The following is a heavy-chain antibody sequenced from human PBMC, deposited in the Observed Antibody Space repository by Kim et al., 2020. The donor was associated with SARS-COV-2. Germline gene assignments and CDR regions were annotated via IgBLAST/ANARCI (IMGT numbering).Heavy chain of an antibody. D-gene: IGHD6-19*01. CDR1: GYTFTSYA. V-gene: IGHV1-3*01. CDR2: INAGNGNT. CDR3: ARDMDLIAVAAPAWFDP. Sequence: ASVKVSCKASGYTFTSYAMHWVRQAPGQRLEWMGWINAGNGNTKYSQKFQGRVTITRDTSASTAYMELSSLRSEDTAVYYCARDMDLIAVAAPAWFDPWGQGTLVTVSS. J-gene: IGHJ5*02.